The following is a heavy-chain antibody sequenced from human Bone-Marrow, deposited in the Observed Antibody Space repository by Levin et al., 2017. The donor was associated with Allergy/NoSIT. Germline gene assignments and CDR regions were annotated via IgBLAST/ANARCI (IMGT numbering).Heavy chain of an antibody. CDR1: GFTFSDYY. V-gene: IGHV3-11*01. CDR3: ARDLLKIYYDPRGDAFDI. CDR2: ISSSGSTI. Sequence: GGSLRLSCAASGFTFSDYYMSWIRQAPGKGLEWVSYISSSGSTIYYADSVKGRFTISRDNAKNSLYLQMNSLRAEDTAVYYCARDLLKIYYDPRGDAFDIWGQGTMVTVSS. D-gene: IGHD3-22*01. J-gene: IGHJ3*02.